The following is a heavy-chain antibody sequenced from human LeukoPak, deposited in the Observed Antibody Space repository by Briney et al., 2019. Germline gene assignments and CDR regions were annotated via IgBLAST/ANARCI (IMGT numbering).Heavy chain of an antibody. Sequence: SETLSLTCTVSGGSISSSSYYWGWIRQPPGKGLEWIGSIYYSGSTYYNPSLKSRVTISVDTSKNQFSLKLSSVTAADTAVYYCARHSLITYGILTGYIKGRNLNWFDPWGQGTLVTVSS. D-gene: IGHD3-9*01. J-gene: IGHJ5*02. CDR2: IYYSGST. CDR3: ARHSLITYGILTGYIKGRNLNWFDP. V-gene: IGHV4-39*01. CDR1: GGSISSSSYY.